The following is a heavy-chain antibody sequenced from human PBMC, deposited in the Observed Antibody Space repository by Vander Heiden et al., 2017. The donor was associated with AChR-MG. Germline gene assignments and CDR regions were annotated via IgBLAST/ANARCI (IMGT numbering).Heavy chain of an antibody. Sequence: QVQLVESGGGLVKPGGSLRLSCTASGFTFSDYYMSWIRQAPGKGLEWISYITSSGGTIYYADSVKCRFTISRDNAKNSLYLQMNSLRAEDTAVYYCAREGTDYVDYIEPFHIWGPGTMVTVSS. D-gene: IGHD4-17*01. CDR2: ITSSGGTI. J-gene: IGHJ3*02. V-gene: IGHV3-11*01. CDR1: GFTFSDYY. CDR3: AREGTDYVDYIEPFHI.